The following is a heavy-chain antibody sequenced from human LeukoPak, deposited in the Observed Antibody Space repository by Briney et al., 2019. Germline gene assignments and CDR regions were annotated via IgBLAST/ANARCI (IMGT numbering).Heavy chain of an antibody. J-gene: IGHJ4*02. V-gene: IGHV3-48*04. CDR3: AKGTGLERRLGRVLYYFDY. CDR1: GFTFSDYS. CDR2: ISSSSRTI. D-gene: IGHD1-1*01. Sequence: PGGSLRLSCAASGFTFSDYSMNWVRQAPGKGLEWLSYISSSSRTIYYADSVRGRFTISRDNAKNTLYLQMNSLRAEDTAVYYCAKGTGLERRLGRVLYYFDYWGQGTLVTVSS.